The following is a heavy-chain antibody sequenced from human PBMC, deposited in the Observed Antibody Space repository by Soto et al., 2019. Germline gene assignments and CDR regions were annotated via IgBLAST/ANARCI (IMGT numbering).Heavy chain of an antibody. CDR3: SYVKDANDAFDI. CDR1: GLTFSSYG. V-gene: IGHV3-33*01. Sequence: QVKLVESGGGVVQPGRSLRLSCAASGLTFSSYGMHWVRQAPGKGLEWVAVIWYDGSNKYYADSVKGRFTISRDNSKNTLYLQMNSLRAEDTAVYYCSYVKDANDAFDIWGQGTMVTVSS. CDR2: IWYDGSNK. D-gene: IGHD2-2*01. J-gene: IGHJ3*02.